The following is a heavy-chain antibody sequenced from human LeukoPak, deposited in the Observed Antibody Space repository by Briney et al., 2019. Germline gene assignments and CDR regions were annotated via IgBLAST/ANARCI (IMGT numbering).Heavy chain of an antibody. CDR2: ISWNSGSI. J-gene: IGHJ3*02. Sequence: GGSLRLSCAASGFTFDDYAMHWVRQAPGKGLEWVSGISWNSGSIGYADSVKGRFTISRDNAKNSLYLQMNSLRAEDTAVYYCARANTRIVGATIRAFDIWGQGTMVTVSS. CDR3: ARANTRIVGATIRAFDI. CDR1: GFTFDDYA. D-gene: IGHD1-26*01. V-gene: IGHV3-9*01.